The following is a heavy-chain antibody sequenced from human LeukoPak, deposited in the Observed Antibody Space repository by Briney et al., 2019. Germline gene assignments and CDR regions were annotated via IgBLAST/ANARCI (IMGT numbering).Heavy chain of an antibody. CDR1: GFTVSSYA. D-gene: IGHD6-19*01. J-gene: IGHJ5*02. V-gene: IGHV3-64*01. CDR2: ISSNGGST. Sequence: PWGSLRLSCAASGFTVSSYAMHWVRQAPGKGLEYVSAISSNGGSTYYANSVKGRFTISRDNSKNTLYLQMNSLRAEDTAVYYCAKDPHSSGWYRNWFDPWGQGTLVTVSS. CDR3: AKDPHSSGWYRNWFDP.